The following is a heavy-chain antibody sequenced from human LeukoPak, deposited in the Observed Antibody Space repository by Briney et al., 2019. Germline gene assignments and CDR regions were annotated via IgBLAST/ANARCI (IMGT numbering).Heavy chain of an antibody. CDR3: AKGLQVAEPPDY. CDR2: ISYDGNNK. CDR1: GFSFSNYV. V-gene: IGHV3-30*18. J-gene: IGHJ4*02. D-gene: IGHD2-15*01. Sequence: GGSLRLSCAASGFSFSNYVMCWVRQAPRKGLEWVAVISYDGNNKYYADSVKGRFTISRDNSKNTLYLQMSSLRGEDTAVYYCAKGLQVAEPPDYWGQGILVTVSS.